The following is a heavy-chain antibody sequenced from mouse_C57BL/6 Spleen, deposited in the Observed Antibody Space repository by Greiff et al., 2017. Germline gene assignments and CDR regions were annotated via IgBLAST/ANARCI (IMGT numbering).Heavy chain of an antibody. CDR2: ISYDGSN. D-gene: IGHD2-4*01. Sequence: ESGPGLVKPSQSLSLTCSVTGYSITSGYYWNWIRQFPGNKLEWMGYISYDGSNNYNPSLKNRISITRDTSKNQFFLKLNSVTTEDTATYYCARGIYYDYDGGDYWGQGTTLTVSS. CDR1: GYSITSGYY. CDR3: ARGIYYDYDGGDY. V-gene: IGHV3-6*01. J-gene: IGHJ2*01.